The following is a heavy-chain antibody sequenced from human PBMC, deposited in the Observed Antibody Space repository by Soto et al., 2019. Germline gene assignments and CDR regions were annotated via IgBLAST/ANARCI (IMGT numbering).Heavy chain of an antibody. J-gene: IGHJ4*02. D-gene: IGHD3-22*01. CDR1: GYTFTSYG. V-gene: IGHV1-18*01. CDR3: ARDSPYYYDSGTNDY. CDR2: ISAYNGNT. Sequence: QVQLVQSGAEVKKPGASGKVSCKASGYTFTSYGISWVRQAPGQGIEWMGWISAYNGNTNYAQKLQGRVTMTTDTSTSTAYMELRSLRSDDTAVYYCARDSPYYYDSGTNDYWGQGTLVTVSS.